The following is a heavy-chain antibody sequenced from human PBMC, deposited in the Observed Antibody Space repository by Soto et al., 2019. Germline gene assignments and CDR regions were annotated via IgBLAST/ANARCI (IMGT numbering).Heavy chain of an antibody. D-gene: IGHD6-13*01. CDR3: ARHPEYSSSSSAFDY. CDR1: GGSISSSSYY. V-gene: IGHV4-39*01. J-gene: IGHJ4*02. Sequence: QLQLQESGPGLVKPSETLSLTCTVSGGSISSSSYYWGWIRQPPGKGLEWIGSIYYSGSTYYNPSLKSRVTISVDTSKNQFSLKLSSVTAADTAVYYCARHPEYSSSSSAFDYWGQGTLVTVSS. CDR2: IYYSGST.